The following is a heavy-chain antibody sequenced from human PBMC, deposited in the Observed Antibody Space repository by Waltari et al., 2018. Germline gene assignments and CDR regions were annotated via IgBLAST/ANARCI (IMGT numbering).Heavy chain of an antibody. CDR3: ARVPYVRAYGDYHYYYYMDV. Sequence: QVQLQQWGAGLLKPSETLSLTCAVYGGSFSGYYWSWIRQPPGKGLEWIGEINHSGSTNNTPSLKSRVTISVDTSKNQFSLKLSSVTAADTAVYYCARVPYVRAYGDYHYYYYMDVWGKGTTVTVSS. D-gene: IGHD4-17*01. CDR1: GGSFSGYY. V-gene: IGHV4-34*01. J-gene: IGHJ6*03. CDR2: INHSGST.